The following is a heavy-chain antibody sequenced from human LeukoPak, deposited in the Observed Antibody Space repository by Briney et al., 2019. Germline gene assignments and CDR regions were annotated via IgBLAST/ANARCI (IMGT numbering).Heavy chain of an antibody. CDR3: SSESGGWNYEDY. CDR2: ISISSSTI. J-gene: IGHJ4*02. D-gene: IGHD1-7*01. Sequence: GGTLRLSCAASGFTFSSYSMNWVCKAPGKGLERVSYISISSSTIYYADSVKGRFTISRDNAKNSLYLQMNSLRTADQAVYYSSSESGGWNYEDYWGQGTLVTVSS. CDR1: GFTFSSYS. V-gene: IGHV3-48*01.